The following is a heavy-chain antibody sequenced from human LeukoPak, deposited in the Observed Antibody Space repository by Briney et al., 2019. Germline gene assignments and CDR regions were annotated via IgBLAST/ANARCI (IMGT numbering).Heavy chain of an antibody. J-gene: IGHJ5*02. CDR3: AILSPPIASFCSGGTCYSGGFDP. CDR2: ITTYNGNT. CDR1: GYTFTSYG. Sequence: ASVKVSCKASGYTFTSYGITWVRQAPGQGLEWMGWITTYNGNTYYAQNFQGRVTMTADTSTSTAYMEVRSLRSDDTAVYYCAILSPPIASFCSGGTCYSGGFDPWGQGTLVTVSS. V-gene: IGHV1-18*01. D-gene: IGHD2-15*01.